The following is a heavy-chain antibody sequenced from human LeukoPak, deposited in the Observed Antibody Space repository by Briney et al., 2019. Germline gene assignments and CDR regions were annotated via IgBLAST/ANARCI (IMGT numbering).Heavy chain of an antibody. CDR3: TRDPDLSGYSFFEY. Sequence: PGGSLRLSCAVSAFTLSSYWVHWVRQAPGKGLMWVVRINTVGSSTTYADSVKGRFTISRDNAKNTLYLQMNSLRAEDTAIYYCTRDPDLSGYSFFEYWGQGTLVTVSS. CDR2: INTVGSST. J-gene: IGHJ4*02. D-gene: IGHD3-22*01. CDR1: AFTLSSYW. V-gene: IGHV3-74*01.